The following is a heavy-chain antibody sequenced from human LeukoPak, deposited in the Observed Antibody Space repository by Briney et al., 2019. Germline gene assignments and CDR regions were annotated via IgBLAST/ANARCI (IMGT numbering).Heavy chain of an antibody. Sequence: SGPTLVNPTQTLTLTCTFSGSSLSTNEGNVGWIRQRSGNALEWLALIYWNDDKRYSPSLQSRLTITKDTSKSQVVLIMTNMDPVDTATYYCAHRRGRWFDPWGQGTLVTVSS. D-gene: IGHD3-10*01. J-gene: IGHJ5*02. CDR1: GSSLSTNEGN. CDR3: AHRRGRWFDP. CDR2: IYWNDDK. V-gene: IGHV2-5*01.